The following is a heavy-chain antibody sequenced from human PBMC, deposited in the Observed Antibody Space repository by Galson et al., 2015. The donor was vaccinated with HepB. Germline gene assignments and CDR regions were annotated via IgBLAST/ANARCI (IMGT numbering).Heavy chain of an antibody. D-gene: IGHD6-19*01. V-gene: IGHV1-18*01. CDR3: ARILPPTGAGTGEAFDI. Sequence: SVKVSCKASGYTFTSYGISWVRQAPGQGLEWMGWISAYNGNTNYAQKLQGRVTMTTDTSTSTAYMQLRSLRSDDAAVYYCARILPPTGAGTGEAFDIWGQGTMVTVSS. J-gene: IGHJ3*02. CDR1: GYTFTSYG. CDR2: ISAYNGNT.